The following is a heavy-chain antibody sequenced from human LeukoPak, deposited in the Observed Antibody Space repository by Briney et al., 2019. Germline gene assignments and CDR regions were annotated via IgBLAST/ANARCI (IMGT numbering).Heavy chain of an antibody. CDR1: GGSISSYY. Sequence: KPSETLSLTCTVSGGSISSYYWSWIRQPPGKGLEWIGYMYYSGSTKYNPSLKGRVTISVDTFKNQFSLKLSSVTAADTAVYYCARWDSSSSTFDIWGQGTMVTVSS. CDR3: ARWDSSSSTFDI. CDR2: MYYSGST. V-gene: IGHV4-59*01. D-gene: IGHD6-6*01. J-gene: IGHJ3*02.